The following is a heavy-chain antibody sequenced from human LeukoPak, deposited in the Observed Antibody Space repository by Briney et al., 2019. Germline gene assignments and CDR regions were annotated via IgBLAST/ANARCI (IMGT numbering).Heavy chain of an antibody. J-gene: IGHJ4*02. CDR2: INPNSGGT. D-gene: IGHD3-16*01. CDR1: GYTFTGYY. Sequence: VASVKVSCKASGYTFTGYYMHWVRQAPGQGLEWMGWINPNSGGTNYAQKFQGRVTMTRDTSISTAYMELSSLRSADTAVYYCARGRGLRRPHFDYWGQGTLVTVSS. V-gene: IGHV1-2*02. CDR3: ARGRGLRRPHFDY.